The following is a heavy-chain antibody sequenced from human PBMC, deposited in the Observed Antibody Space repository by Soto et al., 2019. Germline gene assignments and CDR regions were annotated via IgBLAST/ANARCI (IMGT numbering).Heavy chain of an antibody. CDR1: GGSISSYY. J-gene: IGHJ6*04. D-gene: IGHD6-13*01. V-gene: IGHV4-59*08. Sequence: SETLSLTCTVSGGSISSYYWSWIRQPPGKGLEWIGYIYYSGSTNYNPSLKSRVTISVDTSKNQFSLKLSSVTAPDTAVYYCARHLLGAAAEGLDAWGKGTTVTVSS. CDR2: IYYSGST. CDR3: ARHLLGAAAEGLDA.